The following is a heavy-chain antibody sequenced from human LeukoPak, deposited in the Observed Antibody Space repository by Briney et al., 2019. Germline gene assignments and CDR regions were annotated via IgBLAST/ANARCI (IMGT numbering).Heavy chain of an antibody. V-gene: IGHV5-51*01. J-gene: IGHJ4*02. CDR3: ATHYVSSFH. CDR1: GYSFTSYW. D-gene: IGHD3-10*01. Sequence: GESLKISCKGSGYSFTSYWIGWVRQMPGKGVEWMGIIYPGDSDTRYSPSFQGQVTISADKSVTTTYLQWSSLKASDTAIYYCATHYVSSFHWGQGTQVSVSS. CDR2: IYPGDSDT.